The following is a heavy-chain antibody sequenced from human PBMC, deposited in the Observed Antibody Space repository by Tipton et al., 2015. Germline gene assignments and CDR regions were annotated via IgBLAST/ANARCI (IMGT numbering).Heavy chain of an antibody. V-gene: IGHV3-23*01. CDR3: AKAGGDSSGYDSQEALYV. D-gene: IGHD3-22*01. Sequence: SLRLSCAASGFTFSSYAMSWVRQAPGKGLEWVSAISGSGGSTYYADSVKGRFTISRDNSKNTLYLQMNSLRAEDTAVYYCAKAGGDSSGYDSQEALYVWGPLTIVAISP. J-gene: IGHJ3*01. CDR1: GFTFSSYA. CDR2: ISGSGGST.